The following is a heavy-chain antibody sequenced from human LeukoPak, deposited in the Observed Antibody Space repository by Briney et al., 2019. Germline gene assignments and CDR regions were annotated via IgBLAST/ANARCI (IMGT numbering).Heavy chain of an antibody. J-gene: IGHJ4*02. CDR3: AKAGWELH. Sequence: HPGGSLRLSCVASGFTFSSYAMNWVRQAPGKGLEWVSTITANGGRTYYADSVKGRFTISRDNSKNTLFLRMNSLRAEDTAVYYCAKAGWELHWGQGTLVTVSS. D-gene: IGHD1-26*01. CDR2: ITANGGRT. V-gene: IGHV3-23*01. CDR1: GFTFSSYA.